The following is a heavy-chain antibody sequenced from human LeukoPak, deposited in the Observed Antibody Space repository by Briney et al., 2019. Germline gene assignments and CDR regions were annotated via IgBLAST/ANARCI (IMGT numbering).Heavy chain of an antibody. CDR1: GGSISSGGYY. J-gene: IGHJ4*02. D-gene: IGHD6-13*01. CDR2: IYYSGST. CDR3: ARDHGMLAAFYFDL. Sequence: TLSLTCTVSGGSISSGGYYWSWIRQHPGKGLEWIGYIYYSGSTYYNPSLKSRVIISVDTSKNQFSLRLSSVTAADTAVYYCARDHGMLAAFYFDLWGQGARVTVSS. V-gene: IGHV4-31*03.